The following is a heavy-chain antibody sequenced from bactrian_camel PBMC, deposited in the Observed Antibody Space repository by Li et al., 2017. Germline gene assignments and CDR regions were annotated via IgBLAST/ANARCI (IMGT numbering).Heavy chain of an antibody. CDR2: IYRAVGIT. Sequence: VQLVESGGGSVQAGGSLRLSCAASGSPDGNYCLEWFRQTPGKEREGLAAIYRAVGITIHSPSIMGRFTISQDNADSTVHLQLNELQPDDTGIYYCAANDRGGCRSFESSAFTYWGQGTQVTVS. D-gene: IGHD7*01. CDR3: AANDRGGCRSFESSAFTY. J-gene: IGHJ4*01. CDR1: GSPDGNYC. V-gene: IGHV3-3*01.